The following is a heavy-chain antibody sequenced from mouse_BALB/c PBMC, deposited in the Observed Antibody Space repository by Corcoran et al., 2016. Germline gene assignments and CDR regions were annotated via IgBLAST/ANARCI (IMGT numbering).Heavy chain of an antibody. Sequence: DVQLQESGPGLVKPSQSLSLTCSVTGYSITSGYSWNWIRQFPGNKLEWMGYISYDGSNNYNPSLKNRISITRDTSKNQFFLKLNSVTTEDTATYYCARTDGYYLFAYWGQGTLVTVSA. J-gene: IGHJ3*01. CDR2: ISYDGSN. V-gene: IGHV3-6*02. CDR3: ARTDGYYLFAY. CDR1: GYSITSGYS. D-gene: IGHD2-3*01.